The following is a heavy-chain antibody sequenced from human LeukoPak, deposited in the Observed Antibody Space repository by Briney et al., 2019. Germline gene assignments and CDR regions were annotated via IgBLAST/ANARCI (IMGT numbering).Heavy chain of an antibody. V-gene: IGHV1-24*01. CDR2: FDPEDVET. J-gene: IGHJ4*02. D-gene: IGHD3-22*01. Sequence: ASVKVSCKVSGYTLTELSMHWVRQAPGKGLEWMGGFDPEDVETIYAQKFQGRVTMTEDTSTGTAYMELSSLRSEDTAVYYCATTLPALYDSSGHPWYYFDYWGQGTLVTVSS. CDR1: GYTLTELS. CDR3: ATTLPALYDSSGHPWYYFDY.